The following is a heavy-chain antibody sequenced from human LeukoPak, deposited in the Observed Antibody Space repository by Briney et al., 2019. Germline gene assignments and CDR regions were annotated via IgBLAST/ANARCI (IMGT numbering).Heavy chain of an antibody. V-gene: IGHV4-34*01. CDR2: INHSGST. J-gene: IGHJ4*02. D-gene: IGHD3-22*01. CDR3: ARVPFDYYDSSGFDY. Sequence: SETLSLTCAVYGGSFSGYYWSWIRQPPGKGLEWIGEINHSGSTNYNPSLKSRATISVDTSKNQFSLKLSSVTAADTAVYYCARVPFDYYDSSGFDYWGQGTLVTVSS. CDR1: GGSFSGYY.